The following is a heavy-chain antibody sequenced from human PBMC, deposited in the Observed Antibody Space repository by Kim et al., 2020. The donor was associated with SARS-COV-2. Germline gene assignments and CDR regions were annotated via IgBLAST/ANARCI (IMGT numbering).Heavy chain of an antibody. CDR2: INHSGST. V-gene: IGHV4-34*01. CDR3: ARESWIQLRRNNFDY. D-gene: IGHD5-18*01. J-gene: IGHJ4*02. CDR1: GGSFSGYY. Sequence: SETLSLTCAVYGGSFSGYYWSWILQPPGKGLEWIGEINHSGSTNYNPSLKSRVTISVDTSKNQFSLKLSSVTAADTAVYYCARESWIQLRRNNFDYWGQGTLVTVSS.